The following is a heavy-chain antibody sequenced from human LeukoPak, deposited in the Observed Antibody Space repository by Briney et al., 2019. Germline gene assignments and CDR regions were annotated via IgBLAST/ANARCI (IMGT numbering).Heavy chain of an antibody. CDR1: GFTVSSNY. CDR3: ARTLDSSGFHDAFDI. V-gene: IGHV3-53*01. Sequence: GGSLRLSCAASGFTVSSNYMSWVRQAPGKGLEWVSVIYSGGSTYYADSVKGRFTISRDNSKNTPYLQMNSLRAEDTAVYYCARTLDSSGFHDAFDIWGQGTMVTVSS. CDR2: IYSGGST. J-gene: IGHJ3*02. D-gene: IGHD3-22*01.